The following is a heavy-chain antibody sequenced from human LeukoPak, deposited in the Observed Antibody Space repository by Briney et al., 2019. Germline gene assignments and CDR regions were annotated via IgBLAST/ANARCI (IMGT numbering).Heavy chain of an antibody. J-gene: IGHJ3*02. CDR2: VDPKDGET. CDR3: ATQRYDSSGYYSLYRAFDI. V-gene: IGHV1-69-2*01. D-gene: IGHD3-22*01. Sequence: GASVKVSCKVSGYTFTDYYMHWVQQAPGKGLEWMGLVDPKDGETIYAEKFQGRVTITADTSTDTAYMELSSLRSEDTAVYYCATQRYDSSGYYSLYRAFDIWGQGTMVTVSS. CDR1: GYTFTDYY.